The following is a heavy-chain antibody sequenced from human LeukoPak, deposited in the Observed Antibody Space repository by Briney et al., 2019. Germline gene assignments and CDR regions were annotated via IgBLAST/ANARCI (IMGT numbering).Heavy chain of an antibody. CDR3: AKTREHDLDDL. CDR1: GYMFTFYG. CDR2: ISPQNGQT. V-gene: IGHV1-18*01. J-gene: IGHJ5*02. Sequence: ASVKVSCKASGYMFTFYGITWVRQAPGQRLEWMGWISPQNGQTLYAPEVQDRLIMTTDASTATAYMELRSLRADDSAVYYCAKTREHDLDDLWGQGTLVTVSS. D-gene: IGHD1-26*01.